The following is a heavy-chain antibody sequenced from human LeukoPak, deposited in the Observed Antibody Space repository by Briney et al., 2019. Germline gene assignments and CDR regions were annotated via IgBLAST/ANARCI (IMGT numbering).Heavy chain of an antibody. CDR3: ARDLIFVVVPAAIWFDP. CDR1: GFTFSSYS. D-gene: IGHD2-2*01. CDR2: ISSSSSYI. J-gene: IGHJ5*02. V-gene: IGHV3-21*01. Sequence: GGSLRLSCAASGFTFSSYSMNWVRQAPGKGLEWVSSISSSSSYIYYADSVKGRFTISRDNAKNSLYLQMNSLRAEDTAVYYCARDLIFVVVPAAIWFDPWGQGTLVTVSS.